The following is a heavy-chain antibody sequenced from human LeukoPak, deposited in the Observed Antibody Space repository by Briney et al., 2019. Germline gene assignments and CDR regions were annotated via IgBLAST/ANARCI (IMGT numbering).Heavy chain of an antibody. CDR1: GLTFSGST. J-gene: IGHJ4*02. D-gene: IGHD2-21*02. V-gene: IGHV3-73*01. Sequence: QTGGSLRLSCAASGLTFSGSTMHWVRQASGKGLEWVGHIRDKAYNYATAYAASVKGRFTISRDDPKNTAYLQMNSLKTEDTAMYYCSRHETLPGDYWGQGTLVTVSS. CDR2: IRDKAYNYAT. CDR3: SRHETLPGDY.